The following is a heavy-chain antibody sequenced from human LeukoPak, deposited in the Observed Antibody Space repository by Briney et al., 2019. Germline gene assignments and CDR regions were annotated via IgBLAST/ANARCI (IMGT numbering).Heavy chain of an antibody. V-gene: IGHV4-59*01. CDR1: GGSISSYY. J-gene: IGHJ4*02. CDR2: IHYSGST. D-gene: IGHD3-10*01. Sequence: SETLSLTCTVSGGSISSYYWSWIRQPPGKGLEWIGYIHYSGSTDYNPSLKSRVTISLDTSKNQFSLKLSSVTAADTAVYYCAKAFSYYNSGTLDYWGQGTLVTVSS. CDR3: AKAFSYYNSGTLDY.